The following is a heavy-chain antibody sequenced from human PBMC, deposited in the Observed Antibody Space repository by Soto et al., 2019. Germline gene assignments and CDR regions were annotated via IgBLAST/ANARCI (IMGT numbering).Heavy chain of an antibody. J-gene: IGHJ6*02. CDR1: GYTFTGYY. Sequence: EASVKVSCTASGYTFTGYYMHWVRQAPGQGLEWMGWINPNSGGTNYAQKFQGWVTMTRDTSISTAYMELSRLRSDDTAVYYCARGQRGAARRAARDYYYGMDVWGQGTTVTVSS. V-gene: IGHV1-2*04. CDR2: INPNSGGT. D-gene: IGHD6-6*01. CDR3: ARGQRGAARRAARDYYYGMDV.